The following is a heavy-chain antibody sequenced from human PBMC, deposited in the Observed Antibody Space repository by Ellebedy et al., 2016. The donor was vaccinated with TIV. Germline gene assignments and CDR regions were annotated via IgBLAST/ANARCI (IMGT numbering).Heavy chain of an antibody. CDR3: ARGGARGTADY. J-gene: IGHJ4*02. D-gene: IGHD2-8*02. CDR1: QFTFRSSW. CDR2: IKEDGSEK. Sequence: GESLKISCEASQFTFRSSWMSWVRQAPRKGLEWVANMEWVANIKEDGSEKYYVDSVMGRFTISRDNAQNSLYLQMNSLRVEDTAVYYCARGGARGTADYWGQGTLVTVSS. V-gene: IGHV3-7*01.